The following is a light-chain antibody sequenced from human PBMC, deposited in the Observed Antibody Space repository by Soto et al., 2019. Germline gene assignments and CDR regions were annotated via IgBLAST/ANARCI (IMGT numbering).Light chain of an antibody. CDR3: ISYTTSNSYV. J-gene: IGLJ1*01. CDR2: EGS. CDR1: SSDVSGYNY. Sequence: QSVLTQPASVSGYPGQSITISCTGRSSDVSGYNYVSWYQQHLCKDYKFVIYEGSRRPSGVSNRFSGSKSGTTASLTVSGLQAEDEADYSYISYTTSNSYVFGAGTKVTLL. V-gene: IGLV2-14*01.